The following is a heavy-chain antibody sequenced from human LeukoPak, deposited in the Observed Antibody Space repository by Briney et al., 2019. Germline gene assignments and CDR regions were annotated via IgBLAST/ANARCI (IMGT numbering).Heavy chain of an antibody. J-gene: IGHJ4*02. D-gene: IGHD3-10*01. CDR3: ARDWEYYGSGSYRGYFDY. Sequence: ASVKVSCKASGYTFTSYGISWVRQAPGQGLEWMGWISAYNGNTNYAQKLQGRVTMTTDTSTSTAYMELRSLRSDDTAVYYCARDWEYYGSGSYRGYFDYWGQGTLVTVSS. CDR2: ISAYNGNT. CDR1: GYTFTSYG. V-gene: IGHV1-18*01.